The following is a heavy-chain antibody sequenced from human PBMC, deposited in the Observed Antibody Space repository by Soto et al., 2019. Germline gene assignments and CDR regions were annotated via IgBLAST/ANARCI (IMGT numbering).Heavy chain of an antibody. CDR3: TTGSVEGV. CDR2: IKRKIDGEAT. V-gene: IGHV3-15*07. Sequence: EVQLVESGGGLVKPGGSLRLSCAASGFSFSNAWMNWVRQAPGKGLEWVGRIKRKIDGEATDYAGPVKGRFTVFRDDSKSALYLQMNSPKGDDTAVYYCTTGSVEGVWGQGTTVTVS. D-gene: IGHD2-15*01. CDR1: GFSFSNAW. J-gene: IGHJ6*02.